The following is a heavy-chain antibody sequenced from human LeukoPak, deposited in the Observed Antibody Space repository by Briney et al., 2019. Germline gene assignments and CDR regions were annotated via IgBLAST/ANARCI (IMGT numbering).Heavy chain of an antibody. Sequence: GESLRLSCAASGFTFSSYSMSWVRQAPGKGLEWVSGISGSGLTTYYSDSVKGRFTISRDNSKNTLYLQMKSLRAEDTALYLCAKENPTFSSITVAGFYWGQGTLVTVSS. CDR1: GFTFSSYS. V-gene: IGHV3-23*01. J-gene: IGHJ4*02. CDR3: AKENPTFSSITVAGFY. D-gene: IGHD6-19*01. CDR2: ISGSGLTT.